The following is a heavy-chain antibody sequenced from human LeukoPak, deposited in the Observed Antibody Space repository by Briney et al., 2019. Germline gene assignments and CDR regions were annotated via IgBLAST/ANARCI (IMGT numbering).Heavy chain of an antibody. CDR1: GGSISSSSYY. CDR2: IYYSGST. J-gene: IGHJ6*02. V-gene: IGHV4-39*01. Sequence: SETLSLTCTVSGGSISSSSYYWGWIRQPPGKGLEWIGRIYYSGSTYYNPSLKSRVTISVDTSKNQFSLKLSSVTAADTAVYYCARHYSSGWYFNGMDVWGQGTTVTVSS. CDR3: ARHYSSGWYFNGMDV. D-gene: IGHD6-19*01.